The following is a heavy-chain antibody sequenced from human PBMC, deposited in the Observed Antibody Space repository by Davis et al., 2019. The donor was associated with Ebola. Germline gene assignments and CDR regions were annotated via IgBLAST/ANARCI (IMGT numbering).Heavy chain of an antibody. D-gene: IGHD3-16*01. CDR2: IYSSGRT. CDR1: GFTVSSNY. Sequence: GESLKISCAASGFTVSSNYMSWVRQAPGKGLEWVAVIYSSGRTFYADSVKGRFTISRDNSNNTLYRQMDTLRTEDTAVYHCARGISGGTVTLGDWGQGTLVTVSS. CDR3: ARGISGGTVTLGD. V-gene: IGHV3-66*02. J-gene: IGHJ1*01.